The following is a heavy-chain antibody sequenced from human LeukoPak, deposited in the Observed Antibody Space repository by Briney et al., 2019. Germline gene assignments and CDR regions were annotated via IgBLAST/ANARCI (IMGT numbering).Heavy chain of an antibody. CDR1: GFTFSRYA. V-gene: IGHV3-64D*09. J-gene: IGHJ4*02. CDR3: VKDVGGSYAFDY. CDR2: INDNGGRT. D-gene: IGHD1-26*01. Sequence: GGSLRLSCSASGFTFSRYAMHWVRQAPGKGLEYVSGINDNGGRTHYGDSGKGRFSISRDNSKNTLHLQMSTLRAEDTALYYCVKDVGGSYAFDYWGQGILVTGAS.